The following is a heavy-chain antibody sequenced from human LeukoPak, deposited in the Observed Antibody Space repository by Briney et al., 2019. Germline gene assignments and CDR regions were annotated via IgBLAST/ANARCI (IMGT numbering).Heavy chain of an antibody. D-gene: IGHD6-13*01. J-gene: IGHJ5*02. V-gene: IGHV4-61*01. Sequence: SETLSLTCTVSGGSVSSGSYYWSWIRQPPGKGQEWIGYIYYSGSTNYNPSLKSRVTISVDTSKNQFSLKLSSVTAADTAVYYCARGIAAAADNWFDPWGQGTLVTVSS. CDR2: IYYSGST. CDR3: ARGIAAAADNWFDP. CDR1: GGSVSSGSYY.